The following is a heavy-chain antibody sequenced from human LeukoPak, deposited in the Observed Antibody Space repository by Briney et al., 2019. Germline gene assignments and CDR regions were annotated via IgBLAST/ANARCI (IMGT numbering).Heavy chain of an antibody. CDR2: LSPYNGNK. D-gene: IGHD3-22*01. CDR1: GYTFTSYV. V-gene: IGHV1-18*01. Sequence: ASVKVSCKASGYTFTSYVISWVRQAPGQGLEWMGWLSPYNGNKNCAQKFQGRVTMTTDLSTSTAYMEVRSLRSDDTAVYHCARDGTWGRYHYDSTGNDYYFDYWGQGTLVTVSS. CDR3: ARDGTWGRYHYDSTGNDYYFDY. J-gene: IGHJ4*02.